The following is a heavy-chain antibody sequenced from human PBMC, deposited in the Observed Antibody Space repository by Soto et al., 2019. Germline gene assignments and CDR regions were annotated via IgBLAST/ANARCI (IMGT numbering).Heavy chain of an antibody. Sequence: SPYWMHWVRQVPGRGLEWVARLSRDGFGAAYADSVKGRFFISRDIARNTLSLQMNSLRADDTAVYYCARDLGGPDYWGRGTSVTVS. V-gene: IGHV3-74*03. D-gene: IGHD3-16*01. J-gene: IGHJ4*02. CDR2: LSRDGFGA. CDR3: ARDLGGPDY. CDR1: SPYW.